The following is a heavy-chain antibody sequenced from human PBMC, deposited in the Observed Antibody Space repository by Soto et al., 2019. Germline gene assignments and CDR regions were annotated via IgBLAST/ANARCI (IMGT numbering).Heavy chain of an antibody. J-gene: IGHJ5*02. CDR1: GGTFSSYA. Sequence: QVQLVQSGAEVKKPGSSVKVSCKASGGTFSSYAISWVRQAPGQGLEWMGGIIPIFGTANYAQKFQGRVTITADESTSTAYMELSILRSEDTAVYYCARDLPHYDSSGYYPNWFDPWGQGTLVTVSS. CDR3: ARDLPHYDSSGYYPNWFDP. CDR2: IIPIFGTA. D-gene: IGHD3-22*01. V-gene: IGHV1-69*01.